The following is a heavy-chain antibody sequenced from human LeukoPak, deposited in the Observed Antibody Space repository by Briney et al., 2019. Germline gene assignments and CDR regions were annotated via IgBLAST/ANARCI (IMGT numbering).Heavy chain of an antibody. Sequence: SETLSLTCAVYGGSFSGYYWSWIRQPPGKGLEWIGEINHSGSTNYNPSLKSRVTISVDTSKNQFSLKLSSVTAADTAVYYCARVSRDGYVDFDYWGQGTLVTVSS. V-gene: IGHV4-34*01. CDR1: GGSFSGYY. CDR3: ARVSRDGYVDFDY. D-gene: IGHD5-24*01. J-gene: IGHJ4*02. CDR2: INHSGST.